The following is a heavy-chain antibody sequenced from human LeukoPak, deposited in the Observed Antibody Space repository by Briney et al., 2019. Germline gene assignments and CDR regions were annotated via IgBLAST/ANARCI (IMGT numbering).Heavy chain of an antibody. CDR2: IYHSGST. CDR3: ARSLRITMIVVVITTDWFDP. CDR1: GYSISSGYY. V-gene: IGHV4-38-2*02. D-gene: IGHD3-22*01. J-gene: IGHJ5*02. Sequence: ETLSLTCTVSGYSISSGYYWGWIRQPPGKGLEWIGSIYHSGSTYYNPSLKSRVTISVDTSKNQFSLKLSSVTAADTAVYYCARSLRITMIVVVITTDWFDPWGQGTLVTVSS.